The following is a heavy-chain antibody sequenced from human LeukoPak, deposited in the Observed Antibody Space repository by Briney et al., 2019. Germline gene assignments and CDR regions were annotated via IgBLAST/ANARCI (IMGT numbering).Heavy chain of an antibody. CDR1: GGSFSGYY. J-gene: IGHJ4*02. Sequence: PSETLSLTCAVYGGSFSGYYWSWIRQPPGKGLEWIGEINHSGSTNYNPSLKSRVTISVDTSKNQFSLKLSSVTAADTAVYYCARGTLSDYDSSGYSIFFDYWGQGTLVTVSS. V-gene: IGHV4-34*01. D-gene: IGHD3-22*01. CDR3: ARGTLSDYDSSGYSIFFDY. CDR2: INHSGST.